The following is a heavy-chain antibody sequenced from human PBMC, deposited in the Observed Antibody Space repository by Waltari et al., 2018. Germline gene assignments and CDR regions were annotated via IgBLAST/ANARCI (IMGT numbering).Heavy chain of an antibody. J-gene: IGHJ3*02. Sequence: QVQLVQSGAEVKKPGSSVKVSCKASGGTFSSYAISWVRQAPGQGLEWMGGIIPIVGKANYAQKCQGRVTITRDTSASTAYMELSSLRSEDTAVYYCARGYCSGGSCYWDDAFDIWGQGTMVTVSS. V-gene: IGHV1-69*05. D-gene: IGHD2-15*01. CDR3: ARGYCSGGSCYWDDAFDI. CDR1: GGTFSSYA. CDR2: IIPIVGKA.